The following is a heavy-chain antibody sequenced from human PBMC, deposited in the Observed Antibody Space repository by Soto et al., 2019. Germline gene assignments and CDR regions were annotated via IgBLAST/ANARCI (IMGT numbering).Heavy chain of an antibody. J-gene: IGHJ4*02. CDR2: IWYDGSNK. D-gene: IGHD1-7*01. Sequence: QVQLVESGGGVVQPGRSLRLSCAASGFTFSSYGMHWVRQAPGKGLEWVAVIWYDGSNKYYADSVKGRFTISRDDSKNTLYLQMNSLRAEDTAVYYCAREDGTPLTWGQGTLVTVSS. CDR1: GFTFSSYG. V-gene: IGHV3-33*01. CDR3: AREDGTPLT.